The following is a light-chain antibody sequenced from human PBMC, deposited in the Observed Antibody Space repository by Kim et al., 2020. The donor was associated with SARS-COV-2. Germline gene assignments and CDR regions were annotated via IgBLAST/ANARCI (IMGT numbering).Light chain of an antibody. J-gene: IGLJ1*01. CDR1: RLRNYY. Sequence: WGQTIRCNRQGERLRNYYTSLYQQKPGQAPGLVLYDKKNRPPGIPDRFSGSNSGNTASLTNPGDQAEDEADYYCNSRDSSGNHYVFGTGTKVPVL. CDR2: DKK. V-gene: IGLV3-19*01. CDR3: NSRDSSGNHYV.